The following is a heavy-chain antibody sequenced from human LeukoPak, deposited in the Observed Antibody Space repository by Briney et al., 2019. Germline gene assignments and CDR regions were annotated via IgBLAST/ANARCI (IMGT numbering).Heavy chain of an antibody. CDR1: GFTFTTYT. V-gene: IGHV3-48*02. CDR2: INSGSSYM. CDR3: AREDDDWGPNTFDV. Sequence: GGSLRLSCAASGFTFTTYTMNWVRQAPGKGLEWVSYINSGSSYMYYPDSVKGRFTISRDNAKNSLYLQMDSLRDEDTAVYYCAREDDDWGPNTFDVWGQGTVVTVSS. J-gene: IGHJ3*01. D-gene: IGHD7-27*01.